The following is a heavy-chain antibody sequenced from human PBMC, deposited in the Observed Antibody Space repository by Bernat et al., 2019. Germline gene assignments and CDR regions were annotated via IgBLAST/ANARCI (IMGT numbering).Heavy chain of an antibody. CDR1: GGSISSYY. J-gene: IGHJ4*02. V-gene: IGHV4-59*01. Sequence: QVQLQESGPGLVKPSETLSLTCTVSGGSISSYYWSWIRQPPGKGLEWIGYIYYSGSTNYNPSLKSRVTISVDTSKNQFSLKLSSVTAADTAVYYCARGYGSGSYHYWGQGTLVTVSS. CDR3: ARGYGSGSYHY. D-gene: IGHD3-10*01. CDR2: IYYSGST.